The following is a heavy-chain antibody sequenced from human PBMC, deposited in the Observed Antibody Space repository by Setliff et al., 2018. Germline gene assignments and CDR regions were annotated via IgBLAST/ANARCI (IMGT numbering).Heavy chain of an antibody. CDR3: ARGGYSGSYDFDY. J-gene: IGHJ4*02. CDR2: INPNSGGT. D-gene: IGHD1-26*01. Sequence: GASVKVSCKASGYTFTGYYMHWVRQAPGQGLGWMGWINPNSGGTNYAQKFQGWVTMTRDTSISTAYMELSRLRSDDTAVYYCARGGYSGSYDFDYWGQGTLVTVSS. CDR1: GYTFTGYY. V-gene: IGHV1-2*04.